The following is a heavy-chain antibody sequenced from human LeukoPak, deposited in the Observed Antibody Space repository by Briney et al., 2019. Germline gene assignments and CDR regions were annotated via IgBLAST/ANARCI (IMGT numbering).Heavy chain of an antibody. CDR3: ARDYVYAFDY. Sequence: GGSLRPSCAASGFSFSSYSINWVRQAPGKGLEWVSYISGDGNAKHYTDSVKGRFTISRDNAKNALYLQMSSLRAEDTAVYFCARDYVYAFDYWGQGTLVTVSS. V-gene: IGHV3-48*01. J-gene: IGHJ4*02. CDR2: ISGDGNAK. CDR1: GFSFSSYS. D-gene: IGHD2/OR15-2a*01.